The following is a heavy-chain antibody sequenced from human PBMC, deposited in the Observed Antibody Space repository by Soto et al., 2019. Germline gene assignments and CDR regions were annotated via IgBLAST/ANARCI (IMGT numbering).Heavy chain of an antibody. CDR2: TNPKSGYT. V-gene: IGHV1-8*01. D-gene: IGHD4-17*01. J-gene: IGHJ4*02. Sequence: QVQLVQSGAEVKKPGASVKVSCKASGYTFTRYDINWVRQAPGQGLEWMGWTNPKSGYTGSAQKFQDRITMTRGSSISTAYMELNSLRYEDTAVYYCARTDGDLDYWGQGTLVTVSS. CDR1: GYTFTRYD. CDR3: ARTDGDLDY.